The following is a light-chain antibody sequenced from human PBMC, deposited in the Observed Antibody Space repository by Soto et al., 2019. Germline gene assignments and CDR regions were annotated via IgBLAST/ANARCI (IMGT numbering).Light chain of an antibody. CDR1: QSISTD. J-gene: IGKJ4*01. Sequence: ETVMTQSPATLSVSPGERATLSCRASQSISTDFAWYQQKPGQAPRLLIYGASTRATGIPARFSGSGSGTDFTLTISSLQSEDFAVYYCQQYNNWPLTFGGGTKVEIK. V-gene: IGKV3-15*01. CDR3: QQYNNWPLT. CDR2: GAS.